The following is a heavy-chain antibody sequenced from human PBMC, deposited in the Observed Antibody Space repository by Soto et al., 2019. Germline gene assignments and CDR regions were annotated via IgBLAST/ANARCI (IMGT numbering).Heavy chain of an antibody. CDR3: ARGGPGSSPYYYYYGMDV. CDR1: GGSFSGYY. Sequence: TLSLTCAVYGGSFSGYYWSWIRQPPGKGLEWIGEINHSGSTNYNPSLKSRVTISVDTSKNQFSLKLSSVTAADTAVYYCARGGPGSSPYYYYYGMDVWGQGTTVTVSS. V-gene: IGHV4-34*01. J-gene: IGHJ6*02. D-gene: IGHD6-13*01. CDR2: INHSGST.